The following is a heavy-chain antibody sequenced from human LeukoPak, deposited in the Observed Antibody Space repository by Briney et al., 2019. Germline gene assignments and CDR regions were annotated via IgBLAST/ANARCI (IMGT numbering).Heavy chain of an antibody. V-gene: IGHV3-7*01. J-gene: IGHJ4*02. CDR1: GFTFSKSW. CDR3: ARDASGHDLPSDY. D-gene: IGHD6-25*01. Sequence: PGGSLRLSCAASGFTFSKSWMTWVRQAPGKGLEWVANIRQDGSEKYHVDSVKGRFTISRDNGKNSLYLQMNSLRAEDTAVYYCARDASGHDLPSDYWGQGTLVTVSS. CDR2: IRQDGSEK.